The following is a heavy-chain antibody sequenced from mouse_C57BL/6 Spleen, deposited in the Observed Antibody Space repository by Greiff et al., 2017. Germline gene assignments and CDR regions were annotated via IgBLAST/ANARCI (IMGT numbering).Heavy chain of an antibody. CDR1: GFTFSDYG. J-gene: IGHJ2*01. CDR2: ISSGSSTI. V-gene: IGHV5-17*01. D-gene: IGHD3-3*01. CDR3: ATGTGLGDY. Sequence: VQLKESGGGLVKPGGSLKLSCAASGFTFSDYGMHWVRQAPEKGLEWVAYISSGSSTIYYADTVKGRFTISRDNAKNTLFLQMTSLRSEDTAMYYCATGTGLGDYWGQGTTLTVSS.